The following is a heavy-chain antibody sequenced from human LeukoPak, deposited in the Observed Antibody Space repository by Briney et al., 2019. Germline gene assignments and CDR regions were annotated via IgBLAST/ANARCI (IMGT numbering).Heavy chain of an antibody. CDR3: ARGTGYYYDSSGYVDY. V-gene: IGHV4-34*01. CDR2: INHSGST. Sequence: SETLSLTCAVYGGSFSGYYWSWIRQPPGKGLEWIGEINHSGSTNYNPSLKSRVTISVDTSKNQFSLKLSSVTAADTAVYYCARGTGYYYDSSGYVDYWSQGTLVTVSS. CDR1: GGSFSGYY. D-gene: IGHD3-22*01. J-gene: IGHJ4*02.